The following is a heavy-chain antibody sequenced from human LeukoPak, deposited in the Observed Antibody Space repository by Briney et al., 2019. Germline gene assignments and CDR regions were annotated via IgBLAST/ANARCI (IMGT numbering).Heavy chain of an antibody. D-gene: IGHD5-18*01. J-gene: IGHJ4*02. CDR1: GGSISSYY. V-gene: IGHV4-59*01. Sequence: SETLSLTCTVSGGSISSYYWSWIRQPPGKGLEWIGYIYYSGSTNYNPSLESRVTISSDTSKNQFSLKLRSVTAADTAVYYCARADRIQIVDYWGQGTLVTVSS. CDR3: ARADRIQIVDY. CDR2: IYYSGST.